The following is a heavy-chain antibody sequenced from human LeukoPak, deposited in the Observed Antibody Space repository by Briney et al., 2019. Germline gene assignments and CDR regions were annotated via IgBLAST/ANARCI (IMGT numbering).Heavy chain of an antibody. CDR1: GFTFSGYC. CDR2: ISIGGTYI. Sequence: NPGGSLRLSCAASGFTFSGYCRFWVRQAPGKGLEWISAISIGGTYIYYADSVKGRFTISRNNAKNSLYLQMNSQRADYTAVYYCTKSRNSWPDDTFDMGREGTMVTVSS. D-gene: IGHD6-13*01. CDR3: TKSRNSWPDDTFDM. J-gene: IGHJ3*02. V-gene: IGHV3-21*01.